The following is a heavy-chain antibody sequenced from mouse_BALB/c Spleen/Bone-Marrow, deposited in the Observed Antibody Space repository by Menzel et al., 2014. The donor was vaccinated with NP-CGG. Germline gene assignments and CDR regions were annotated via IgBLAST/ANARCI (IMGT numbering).Heavy chain of an antibody. CDR1: GFSLTSYG. CDR2: IWAGGST. V-gene: IGHV2-9*02. CDR3: ARDENYYGNYGTMDY. D-gene: IGHD2-1*01. Sequence: VHLVESGPGLVAPSQGLSITCTVSGFSLTSYGVHWVRQPPGKGLEWLGVIWAGGSTNYNSALMSRLSISKDSSKSQVFLKMNSLQTDDTAMYYCARDENYYGNYGTMDYWGQGTSVTVSS. J-gene: IGHJ4*01.